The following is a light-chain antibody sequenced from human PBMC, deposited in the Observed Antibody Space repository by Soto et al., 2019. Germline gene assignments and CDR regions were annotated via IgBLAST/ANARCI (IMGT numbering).Light chain of an antibody. J-gene: IGLJ2*01. CDR1: SSDVGSYNL. CDR3: CSYAGGTSVV. CDR2: EDI. V-gene: IGLV2-23*01. Sequence: QSVLTQPASVSGSPGQSITISCTGTSSDVGSYNLISWYQQHPGKAPKLRIYEDIERPSGVSNRFSGSKSGNTASLTISGLQTEDEADYYCCSYAGGTSVVFGGGTKLTVL.